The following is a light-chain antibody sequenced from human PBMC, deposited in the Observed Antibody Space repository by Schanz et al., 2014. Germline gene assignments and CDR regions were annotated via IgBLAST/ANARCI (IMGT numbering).Light chain of an antibody. V-gene: IGKV1-5*03. CDR1: QGISNY. J-gene: IGKJ5*01. Sequence: DIQMTQSPSSVSASVGDRVTITCRASQGISNYLAWYQQKPGKAPKLLIYKASSLESGVPSRFSGSGSGTEFTLTISSLQPGDFATYYCQQYHSYSTFGQGTRLEIK. CDR3: QQYHSYST. CDR2: KAS.